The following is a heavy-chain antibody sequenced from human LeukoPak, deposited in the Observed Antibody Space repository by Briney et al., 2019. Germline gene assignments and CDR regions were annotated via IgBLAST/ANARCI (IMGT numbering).Heavy chain of an antibody. CDR1: GFTVSSNY. D-gene: IGHD3-3*01. J-gene: IGHJ5*02. V-gene: IGHV3-66*02. CDR3: ARETWAYDFRSGYYQRWFDP. Sequence: GGSLRLSCAASGFTVSSNYMSWVRQAPGKGLEWVSVIYSGGSTYYADSVKGRFTISRDNSKNTLYLQMNSLRAEDTAVYYCARETWAYDFRSGYYQRWFDPWGQGTLVTVSS. CDR2: IYSGGST.